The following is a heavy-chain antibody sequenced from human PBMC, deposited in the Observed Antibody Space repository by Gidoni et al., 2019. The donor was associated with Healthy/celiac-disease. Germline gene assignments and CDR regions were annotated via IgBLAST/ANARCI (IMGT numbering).Heavy chain of an antibody. V-gene: IGHV3-11*06. CDR2: ISSSSSYT. CDR3: ARIAAGGAFDI. CDR1: GFTFSDYY. D-gene: IGHD6-13*01. Sequence: QVQLVESGGGLVKPGGSLRLSCAATGFTFSDYYMSWIRQAPGKGLGWVSYISSSSSYTNYADSVKGRFTISRDNAKNSLYLQMNSLRAEDTAVYYCARIAAGGAFDIWGQGTMVTVSS. J-gene: IGHJ3*02.